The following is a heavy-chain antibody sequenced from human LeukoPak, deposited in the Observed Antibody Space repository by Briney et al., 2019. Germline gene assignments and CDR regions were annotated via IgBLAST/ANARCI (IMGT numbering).Heavy chain of an antibody. CDR1: GYTFTSYG. D-gene: IGHD1-1*01. Sequence: ASVKVSCKASGYTFTSYGISWVRQAPGQRLEWMGWISAYNGSTNYAQKLQGRVTMTTDTSTSTAYMELRSLRSDDTAVYYCAAGTPWDYYMDVWGKGTTVTVSS. CDR2: ISAYNGST. J-gene: IGHJ6*03. V-gene: IGHV1-18*01. CDR3: AAGTPWDYYMDV.